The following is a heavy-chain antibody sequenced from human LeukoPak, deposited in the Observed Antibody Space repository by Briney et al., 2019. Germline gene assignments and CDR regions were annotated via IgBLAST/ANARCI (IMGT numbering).Heavy chain of an antibody. J-gene: IGHJ5*01. V-gene: IGHV5-51*01. CDR1: GYSFINYW. Sequence: GESLNISCKGSGYSFINYWIGWVRQMPGKGLEWMGIIYPGDSDTRYSPSFQGQVTISADKSISTAYLQWSSLKASDTAMYYCARRRYNVYSGYDFDSWGQGTLVTVSS. CDR2: IYPGDSDT. CDR3: ARRRYNVYSGYDFDS. D-gene: IGHD5-12*01.